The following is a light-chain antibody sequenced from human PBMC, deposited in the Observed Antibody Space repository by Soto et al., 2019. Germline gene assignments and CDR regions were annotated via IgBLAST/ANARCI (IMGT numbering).Light chain of an antibody. CDR3: QQSYSTPIT. J-gene: IGKJ5*01. CDR2: DAS. Sequence: DIQMTQSPSSLSASLGDRVTITCQASQDISNYLNWYQQKPGKAPKLLIYDASNLHSGVPSRFSGSGSGTDFTLTISSLQPEDFATYYCQQSYSTPITFGQGTRLEIK. CDR1: QDISNY. V-gene: IGKV1-39*01.